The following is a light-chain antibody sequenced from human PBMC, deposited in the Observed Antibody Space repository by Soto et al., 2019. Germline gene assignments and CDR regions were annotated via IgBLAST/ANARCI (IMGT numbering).Light chain of an antibody. Sequence: QSVLTQPPSASGSPGQSVAISFTGTSSDVGGYNYVSWYQQHPGKAPKLIIYEVNKRPSGVPDRFSGSKSGNTASLTVSGLQAEDEADYYCSSYAGSSNVFGTGTKLTVL. CDR1: SSDVGGYNY. CDR3: SSYAGSSNV. V-gene: IGLV2-8*01. CDR2: EVN. J-gene: IGLJ1*01.